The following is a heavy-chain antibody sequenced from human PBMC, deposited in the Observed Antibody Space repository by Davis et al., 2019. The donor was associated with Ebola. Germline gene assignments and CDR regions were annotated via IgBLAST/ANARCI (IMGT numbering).Heavy chain of an antibody. D-gene: IGHD6-13*01. CDR3: ATWELSSSWHYFDY. V-gene: IGHV3-7*01. Sequence: GESLKISCAASGFTFSSYWMSWVRQAPGKGLEWVANIKQDGSEKYYVDSVKGRFTISRDNAKNSLYLQMNSLRDEDTAVYYCATWELSSSWHYFDYWGQGTLVTVSS. CDR2: IKQDGSEK. J-gene: IGHJ4*02. CDR1: GFTFSSYW.